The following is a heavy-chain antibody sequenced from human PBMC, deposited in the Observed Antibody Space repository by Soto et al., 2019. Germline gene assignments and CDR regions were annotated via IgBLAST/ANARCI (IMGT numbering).Heavy chain of an antibody. D-gene: IGHD3-16*01. V-gene: IGHV3-33*01. CDR3: ASDHGGQSANFIFDN. CDR1: GLTFSDYV. J-gene: IGHJ4*02. CDR2: VWYGGSDK. Sequence: QVQLVESGGGVVQPGRSLRLSCETSGLTFSDYVMHWVRQAPGKGLEWVATVWYGGSDKIYADSVKGRFTISRDNSKNTLYLQMNSLRAEDTAVYYCASDHGGQSANFIFDNWGQGTLVPVSS.